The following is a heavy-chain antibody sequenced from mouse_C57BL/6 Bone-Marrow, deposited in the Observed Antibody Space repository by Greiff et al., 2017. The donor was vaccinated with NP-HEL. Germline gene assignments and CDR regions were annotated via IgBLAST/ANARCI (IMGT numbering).Heavy chain of an antibody. CDR3: ARIRELGYDGGAMDY. Sequence: QVTLKESGPGILQPSQTLSLTCSFSGFSLSTFGMGVGWIRQPSGKGLEWLAHIWWDDDKYYNPALKSRLTISKDTSKNQVFLKIANVDTADTATYDCARIRELGYDGGAMDYWGQGTSVTVSS. D-gene: IGHD2-3*01. CDR2: IWWDDDK. CDR1: GFSLSTFGMG. J-gene: IGHJ4*01. V-gene: IGHV8-8*01.